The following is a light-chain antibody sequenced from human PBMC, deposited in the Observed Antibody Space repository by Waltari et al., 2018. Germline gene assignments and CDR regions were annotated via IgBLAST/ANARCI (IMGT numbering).Light chain of an antibody. J-gene: IGKJ1*01. CDR3: QQYNNWTPWT. CDR2: GAS. V-gene: IGKV3-15*01. CDR1: QSVRNN. Sequence: EIVMTQSPATLSVSPGERATLSCRASQSVRNNLVWYQQKPGQAPRPLIYGASTRVTGIPARFSGSGSGTEFTLTISSLQSEDFAVYYCQQYNNWTPWTFGQGTKVEIK.